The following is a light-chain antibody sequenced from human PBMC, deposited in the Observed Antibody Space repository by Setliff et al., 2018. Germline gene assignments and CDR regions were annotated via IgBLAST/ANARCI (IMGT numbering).Light chain of an antibody. J-gene: IGLJ1*01. CDR3: SSYTSSSTRV. CDR2: EVS. V-gene: IGLV2-14*01. CDR1: SSDVGYYNY. Sequence: SPGQSITISCTGTSSDVGYYNYVSWYQQHPGKAPKLMIYEVSNRPSGVSNRFPGSKSGNTASLTISGLQAEDEADYYCSSYTSSSTRVFGTGTKVTVL.